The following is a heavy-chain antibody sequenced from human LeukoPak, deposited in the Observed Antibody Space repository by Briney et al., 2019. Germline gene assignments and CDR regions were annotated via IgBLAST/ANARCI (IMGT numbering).Heavy chain of an antibody. CDR2: ISGSGGST. V-gene: IGHV3-23*01. J-gene: IGHJ4*02. CDR1: GFTFSSCA. Sequence: GGSLRLSCAASGFTFSSCAMSWVRQAPGKGLEWVSTISGSGGSTYYADSVKGRFTISRDNSKNTLYLQMNSLRAEDTAVYYCARDGNRYNWNDAGYWGQGTLVTVSS. CDR3: ARDGNRYNWNDAGY. D-gene: IGHD1-20*01.